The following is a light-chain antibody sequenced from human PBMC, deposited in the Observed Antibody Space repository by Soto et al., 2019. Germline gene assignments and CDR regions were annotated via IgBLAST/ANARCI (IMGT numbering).Light chain of an antibody. Sequence: ILRTQSPATLSVSPGERATLSCRASQSGSNTLAWYQQKPGQAPRLLIYDASTRATGIPARFSGSGSGTEFTLTISGLQSEDFAVYYCQQYNNWPPWTFGKETNVEIK. V-gene: IGKV3-15*01. CDR2: DAS. J-gene: IGKJ1*01. CDR1: QSGSNT. CDR3: QQYNNWPPWT.